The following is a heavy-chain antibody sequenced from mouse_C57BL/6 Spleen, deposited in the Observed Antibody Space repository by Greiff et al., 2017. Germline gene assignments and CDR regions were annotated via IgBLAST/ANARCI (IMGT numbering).Heavy chain of an antibody. D-gene: IGHD1-1*01. CDR3: ARDYYGSTYFDY. CDR2: ISAGGSYT. V-gene: IGHV5-4*01. Sequence: EVQLVEPGGGLVKPGGSLKLSCAASGFTFSSYAMSWVRQTPEKRLEWVATISAGGSYTYYPDNVKGRCTISRDNAKNNLYLQMSHLKSEDTAMDCCARDYYGSTYFDYWGQGTTRTVSS. CDR1: GFTFSSYA. J-gene: IGHJ2*01.